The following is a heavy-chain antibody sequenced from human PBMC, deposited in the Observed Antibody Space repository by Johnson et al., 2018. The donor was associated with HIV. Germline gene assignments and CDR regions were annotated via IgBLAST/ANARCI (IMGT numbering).Heavy chain of an antibody. CDR1: GFTFSSYD. CDR2: IGTAGDT. CDR3: AKDGGQNALDI. V-gene: IGHV3-13*01. Sequence: VQLVESGGGLVQPGGSLRLSCAASGFTFSSYDMHWVRQATGKGLEWVSAIGTAGDTYYPDSVKGRFTISRDNSKNTLYLQMNSLRAEDRAVYYCAKDGGQNALDIWGQGTMVTVSS. J-gene: IGHJ3*02.